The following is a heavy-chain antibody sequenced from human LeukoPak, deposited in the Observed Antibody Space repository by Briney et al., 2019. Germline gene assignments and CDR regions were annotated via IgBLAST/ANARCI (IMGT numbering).Heavy chain of an antibody. CDR3: AKGYCSSISCLVDY. CDR2: ISRNSGSI. Sequence: TLRLSCAASGFTLDDYAMHWVRQAPGKGLEWVSGISRNSGSIGYAYSVKGRFTISRDNAKNSLYLQMNSLRAEDTALYYCAKGYCSSISCLVDYWGQGTLVTVSS. CDR1: GFTLDDYA. V-gene: IGHV3-9*01. J-gene: IGHJ4*02. D-gene: IGHD2-2*01.